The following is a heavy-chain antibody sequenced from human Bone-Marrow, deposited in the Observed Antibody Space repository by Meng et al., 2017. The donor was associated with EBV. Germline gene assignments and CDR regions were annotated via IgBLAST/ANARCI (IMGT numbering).Heavy chain of an antibody. D-gene: IGHD4-17*01. CDR1: GFTFSSYA. CDR3: AKSDYGDYSY. V-gene: IGHV3-23*01. CDR2: ISGSGGST. Sequence: VQLLESGGGCVPPGGSLGLSCAASGFTFSSYAMSWVRQAPGKGLEWVSAISGSGGSTYYADSVKGRFTISRDNSKNTLYLQMNSLRAEDTAVYYCAKSDYGDYSYWGQGTLVTVSS. J-gene: IGHJ4*02.